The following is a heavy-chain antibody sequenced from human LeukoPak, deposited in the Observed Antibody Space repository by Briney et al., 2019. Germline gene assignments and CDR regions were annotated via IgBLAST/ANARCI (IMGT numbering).Heavy chain of an antibody. CDR2: ISVSGST. D-gene: IGHD6-13*01. CDR3: AKGSGSSTWQSHFDY. Sequence: PGGTLRLSCAASGFTFSSYTMSWARNAPGQGLELVSRISVSGSTYYADSVKGRFTISRDSAKNTLYLQMNSLRAEDKAVYYCAKGSGSSTWQSHFDYWGQGTLVTVSS. CDR1: GFTFSSYT. V-gene: IGHV3-23*01. J-gene: IGHJ4*02.